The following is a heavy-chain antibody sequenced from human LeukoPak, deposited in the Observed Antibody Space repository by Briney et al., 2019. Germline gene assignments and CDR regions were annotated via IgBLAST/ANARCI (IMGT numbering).Heavy chain of an antibody. CDR3: ATPRRPTDYYYYYMNV. CDR2: IIPIFGAP. J-gene: IGHJ6*03. CDR1: GGTFSTYP. D-gene: IGHD4-11*01. V-gene: IGHV1-69*06. Sequence: SVKVSCNLSGGTFSTYPINWVRQAPGQALEWMGQIIPIFGAPHYAQKFQGRLTIPADKSTNTAFMELISVRSDDTAVYYCATPRRPTDYYYYYMNVWGNGTTVTVS.